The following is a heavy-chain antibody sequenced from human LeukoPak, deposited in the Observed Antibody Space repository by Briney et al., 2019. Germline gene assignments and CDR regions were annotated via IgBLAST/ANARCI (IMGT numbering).Heavy chain of an antibody. D-gene: IGHD3-10*01. CDR1: GFTFSSYS. Sequence: WGSLRLSCAASGFTFSSYSMNWVRQAPGKGLEWVSYISSSSNTIYYADSVKGRFTISRDNAKNSLYLQMNSLRAEDTAVYYCARRGSYSNFDYWGQGTLVTVSS. V-gene: IGHV3-48*01. CDR3: ARRGSYSNFDY. J-gene: IGHJ4*02. CDR2: ISSSSNTI.